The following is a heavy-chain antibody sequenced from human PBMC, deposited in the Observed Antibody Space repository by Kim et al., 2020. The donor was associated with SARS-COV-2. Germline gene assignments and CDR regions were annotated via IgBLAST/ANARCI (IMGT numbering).Heavy chain of an antibody. CDR3: ARVGSGSYFWFDY. J-gene: IGHJ4*02. Sequence: SETLSLTCTVSGGSISSYYWSWIRQPPGKGLEWIGYIYYSGSTNYNPSLKSRVTISVDTSKNQFSLKLSSVTAADTAVYYCARVGSGSYFWFDYWGQGTLVTVSS. CDR1: GGSISSYY. D-gene: IGHD1-26*01. CDR2: IYYSGST. V-gene: IGHV4-59*13.